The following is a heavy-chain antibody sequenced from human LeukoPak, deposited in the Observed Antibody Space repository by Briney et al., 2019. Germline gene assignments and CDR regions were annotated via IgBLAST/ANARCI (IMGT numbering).Heavy chain of an antibody. CDR3: ARVSSGKCYDFWSGRRKNNWFDP. CDR1: GGSFSGYY. V-gene: IGHV4-34*01. D-gene: IGHD3-3*01. CDR2: INHSGST. Sequence: SETLSLTCAVYGGSFSGYYWSWIRQPPGKGLEWIGEINHSGSTNYNPSLKSRVTISVDTSKNQFSLKLSSVTAADTAVYYCARVSSGKCYDFWSGRRKNNWFDPWGQGTLVTVSS. J-gene: IGHJ5*02.